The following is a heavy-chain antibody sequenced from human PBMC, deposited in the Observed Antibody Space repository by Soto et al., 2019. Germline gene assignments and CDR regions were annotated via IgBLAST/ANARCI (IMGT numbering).Heavy chain of an antibody. Sequence: GASLKISCKGSGYSFNNNWIGWVRQMPGKGLEWMGIIHPGDSDSRYSPSFQGQVTMSIDKSINTAYLQWSSLKASDTAMYYSARRDSSGFPDYWGHGTLVTVSS. J-gene: IGHJ4*01. D-gene: IGHD3-22*01. CDR3: ARRDSSGFPDY. CDR2: IHPGDSDS. CDR1: GYSFNNNW. V-gene: IGHV5-51*01.